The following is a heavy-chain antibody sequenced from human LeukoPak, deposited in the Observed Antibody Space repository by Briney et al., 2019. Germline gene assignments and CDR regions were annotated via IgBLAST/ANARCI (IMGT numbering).Heavy chain of an antibody. Sequence: PGGSLRLSCAASGFTFSNYNMNWVRHAPGQGLEWVSSITSSSSYIYYADSVKGRFTISRDNAKNSLYLQMNSLRADDEAVYYCARGDPDISFAVAGEAFDIWGQGTMVTVSS. D-gene: IGHD6-19*01. V-gene: IGHV3-21*01. J-gene: IGHJ3*02. CDR1: GFTFSNYN. CDR3: ARGDPDISFAVAGEAFDI. CDR2: ITSSSSYI.